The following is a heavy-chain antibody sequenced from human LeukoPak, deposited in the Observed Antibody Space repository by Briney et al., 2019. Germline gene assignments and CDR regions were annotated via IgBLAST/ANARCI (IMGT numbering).Heavy chain of an antibody. CDR2: IYYSGST. Sequence: SETLSLTCTVSGGSISSYYWTWIRQPPGKGLEWIGYIYYSGSTNYNPSLKSRVTISVDTSKNQFSLKLSSVTPADTAVYYCARDMGLWSSSSRKYNWLDPWGQGTLVTVSS. CDR1: GGSISSYY. V-gene: IGHV4-59*01. D-gene: IGHD6-13*01. J-gene: IGHJ5*02. CDR3: ARDMGLWSSSSRKYNWLDP.